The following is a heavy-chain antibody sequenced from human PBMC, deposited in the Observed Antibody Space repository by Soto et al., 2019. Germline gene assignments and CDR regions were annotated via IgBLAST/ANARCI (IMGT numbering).Heavy chain of an antibody. Sequence: GGSLSLSCAASGFTFTTSAMHWVRQAPGKGLEWVASISFDAFNKYYADSVKGRFTISRDDSKNTVYLQMNSLTVEDTAVYYCAKDVRRVVRGIDYWGQGTPVTVSS. CDR1: GFTFTTSA. V-gene: IGHV3-30-3*01. J-gene: IGHJ4*02. D-gene: IGHD3-10*01. CDR3: AKDVRRVVRGIDY. CDR2: ISFDAFNK.